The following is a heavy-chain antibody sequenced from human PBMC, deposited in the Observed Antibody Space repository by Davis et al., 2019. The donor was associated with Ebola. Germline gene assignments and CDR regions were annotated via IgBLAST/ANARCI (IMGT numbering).Heavy chain of an antibody. CDR2: ISSDGSNN. CDR3: ARGPLIVYSMPRAAHQYGMDV. J-gene: IGHJ6*03. CDR1: GFTFDDYA. Sequence: GESLKISCAASGFTFDDYAMQWVREAPGQGLVSLAIISSDGSNNYYAESLKGRFTISRDNSKNTLYLQMDSLRTEDTAVYFCARGPLIVYSMPRAAHQYGMDVWGKGTTVTVSS. D-gene: IGHD2-8*01. V-gene: IGHV3-30-3*01.